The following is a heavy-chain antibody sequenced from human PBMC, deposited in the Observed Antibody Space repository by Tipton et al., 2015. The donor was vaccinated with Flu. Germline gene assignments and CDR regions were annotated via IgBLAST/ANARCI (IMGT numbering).Heavy chain of an antibody. V-gene: IGHV5-51*01. D-gene: IGHD2-21*02. CDR3: VRQNCGGDCYPDY. Sequence: VQLVQSGAEVKKPGESLKISCKGSGSSFSSYWIAWVRQVPGKGLEWMGIIYPDDSDTKYSPSFQGHVTFSADKSVNTAYLQWSSLKASDTAIYFCVRQNCGGDCYPDYWGQGTLVTVSS. CDR1: GSSFSSYW. J-gene: IGHJ4*02. CDR2: IYPDDSDT.